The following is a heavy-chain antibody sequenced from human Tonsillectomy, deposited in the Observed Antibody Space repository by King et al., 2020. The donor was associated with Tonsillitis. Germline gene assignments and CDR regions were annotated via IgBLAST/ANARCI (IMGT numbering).Heavy chain of an antibody. V-gene: IGHV3-30*18. Sequence: VQLVESGGGAVQAGRSLRLSCVASGFTFSRSGMHWVRQVPGKGLEWVAVIAFDGTNKQYGDSVKGRFSISRDNSKNTLYLQMNTLRPEDTAVYYCAKVGMVEWLFSGMDVRGQGTTVIASS. CDR2: IAFDGTNK. CDR1: GFTFSRSG. CDR3: AKVGMVEWLFSGMDV. D-gene: IGHD3-3*01. J-gene: IGHJ6*01.